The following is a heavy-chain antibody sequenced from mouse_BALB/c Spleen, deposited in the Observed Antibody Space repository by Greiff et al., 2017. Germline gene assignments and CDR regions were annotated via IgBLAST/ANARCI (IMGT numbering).Heavy chain of an antibody. D-gene: IGHD2-1*01. Sequence: DVMLVESGGGLVKPGGSLKLSCAASGFTFSSYAMSWVRQTPEKRLEWVASISSGGSTYYPDSVKGRFTISRDNARNILYLQMSSLRSEDTAMYYCARHGNYEDYWGQGTTLTVSS. CDR1: GFTFSSYA. CDR2: ISSGGST. V-gene: IGHV5-6-5*01. CDR3: ARHGNYEDY. J-gene: IGHJ2*01.